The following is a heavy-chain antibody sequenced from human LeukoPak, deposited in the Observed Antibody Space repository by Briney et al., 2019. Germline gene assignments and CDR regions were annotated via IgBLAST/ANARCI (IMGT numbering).Heavy chain of an antibody. V-gene: IGHV4-59*01. J-gene: IGHJ2*01. D-gene: IGHD3-22*01. CDR3: ARDIRDSCGYHPQDYFFDL. CDR2: IYYSGST. CDR1: GGSISGYY. Sequence: SETLSLTCTVSGGSISGYYWSWIRQPPGKGLEWIGYIYYSGSTNYNPSLKSRLTISVDTSKNQFSLKLSSVTAADTAVYYCARDIRDSCGYHPQDYFFDLWGRGTLVTVSS.